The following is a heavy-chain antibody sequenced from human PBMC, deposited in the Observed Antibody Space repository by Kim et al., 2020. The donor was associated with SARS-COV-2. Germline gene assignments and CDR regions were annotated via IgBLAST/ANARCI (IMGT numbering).Heavy chain of an antibody. CDR1: GFTFGDYA. CDR3: TRAFEYYYDSSGYYIVRSHYFDY. J-gene: IGHJ4*02. CDR2: IRSKAYGGTT. D-gene: IGHD3-22*01. V-gene: IGHV3-49*03. Sequence: GGSLRLSCTASGFTFGDYAMSWFRQAPGKGLEWVGFIRSKAYGGTTEYAASVKGRFTISRDDSKSIAYLQMNSLKTEDTAVYYCTRAFEYYYDSSGYYIVRSHYFDYWGQGTLVTVSS.